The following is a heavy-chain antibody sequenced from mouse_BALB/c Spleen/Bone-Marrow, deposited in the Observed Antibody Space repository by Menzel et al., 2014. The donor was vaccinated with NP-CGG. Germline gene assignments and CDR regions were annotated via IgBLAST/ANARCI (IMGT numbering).Heavy chain of an antibody. V-gene: IGHV2-5-1*01. Sequence: QVQLKHSGPSLVQPSQSLSITCTVSGFSLTNYGIYWVRQSPGKGLEWLGVIWRSGTTDYNAAFMSRLSITKDNSKSQVFFKMNSLQADDTAIYYCAKGHYGSSPFAYWGQGTLVTVSA. D-gene: IGHD1-1*01. CDR1: GFSLTNYG. CDR2: IWRSGTT. CDR3: AKGHYGSSPFAY. J-gene: IGHJ3*01.